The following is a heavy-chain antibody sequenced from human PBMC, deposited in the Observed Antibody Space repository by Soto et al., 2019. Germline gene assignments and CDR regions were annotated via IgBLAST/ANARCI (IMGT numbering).Heavy chain of an antibody. J-gene: IGHJ4*02. CDR2: IYFRGTT. CDR3: ARMNYYDTSGYPYDY. CDR1: GGSISSYY. D-gene: IGHD3-22*01. V-gene: IGHV4-59*01. Sequence: SETLSLTCTVSGGSISSYYWSWIRQPPGKGLEWIGYIYFRGTTNYNPSLKSRVTMSADTSKNQFSLKLNSVTAADTAVYYCARMNYYDTSGYPYDYWSQGTMVTVSS.